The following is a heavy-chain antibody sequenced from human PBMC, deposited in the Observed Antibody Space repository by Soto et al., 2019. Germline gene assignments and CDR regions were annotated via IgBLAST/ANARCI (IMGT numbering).Heavy chain of an antibody. CDR2: ISAYNGNT. J-gene: IGHJ4*02. D-gene: IGHD6-19*01. Sequence: SVKVCCKECGVRLARNSICSVSQNPGQVLEWMGWISAYNGNTNYAQTLQGIVTMTKDTSTSTGYMELRSVRSDDTAVYYCATEGFAYSSGWSRFDYWGQGTLVTVSS. CDR1: GVRLARNS. CDR3: ATEGFAYSSGWSRFDY. V-gene: IGHV1-18*04.